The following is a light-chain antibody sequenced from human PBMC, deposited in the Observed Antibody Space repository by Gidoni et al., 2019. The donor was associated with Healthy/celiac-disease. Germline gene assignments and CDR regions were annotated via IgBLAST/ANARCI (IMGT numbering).Light chain of an antibody. J-gene: IGKJ1*01. V-gene: IGKV6-21*02. Sequence: LIKYASQSISGVPSRFSGSGSGTDFTLTINSLEAEDAATYYCHQSSSLLWTFGQGTKVEIK. CDR3: HQSSSLLWT. CDR2: YAS.